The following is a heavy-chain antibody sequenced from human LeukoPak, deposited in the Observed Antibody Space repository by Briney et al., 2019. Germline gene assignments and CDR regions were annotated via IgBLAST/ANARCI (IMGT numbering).Heavy chain of an antibody. D-gene: IGHD5-12*01. Sequence: ASVKVSCKASGYTFTSYGISWVRQAPGQGLEWMGWISAYNGNTNYAQKLQGRVTITTDESTSTAYMELSSLRSEDTAVYYCARDRGIVATTQRPYYMDVWGKGTTVTVSS. CDR2: ISAYNGNT. J-gene: IGHJ6*03. CDR3: ARDRGIVATTQRPYYMDV. V-gene: IGHV1-18*01. CDR1: GYTFTSYG.